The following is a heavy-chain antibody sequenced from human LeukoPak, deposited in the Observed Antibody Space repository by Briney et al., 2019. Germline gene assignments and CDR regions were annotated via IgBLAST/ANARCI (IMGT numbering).Heavy chain of an antibody. Sequence: KPSETLSLTCTVSGGSISRYYWTWIRQPPGKGLEWIGCVFYSGATNYNPSLESRVTISVDTSKNQFSLKLSSVTATDTAVYYCARGIDYGGNSRYLDCWGQGTLVTVSS. CDR2: VFYSGAT. CDR1: GGSISRYY. CDR3: ARGIDYGGNSRYLDC. J-gene: IGHJ4*02. V-gene: IGHV4-59*13. D-gene: IGHD4-23*01.